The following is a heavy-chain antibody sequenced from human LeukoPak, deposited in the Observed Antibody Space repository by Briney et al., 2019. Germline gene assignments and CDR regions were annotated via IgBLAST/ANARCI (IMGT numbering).Heavy chain of an antibody. J-gene: IGHJ4*02. V-gene: IGHV1-18*01. CDR1: GYTFTSYG. D-gene: IGHD3-10*01. Sequence: VASVNVSCKASGYTFTSYGISWVRQAPGQGREGMGWISAYNGNTNYAQKLQGRVTMTRDTSTSTVYMEMSSLTFEDTAVYYCARGDPGDSGSDFDDWGQGTLVTVSS. CDR3: ARGDPGDSGSDFDD. CDR2: ISAYNGNT.